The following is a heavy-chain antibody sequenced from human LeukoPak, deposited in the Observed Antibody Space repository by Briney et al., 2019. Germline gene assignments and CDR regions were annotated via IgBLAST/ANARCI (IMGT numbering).Heavy chain of an antibody. V-gene: IGHV3-7*01. Sequence: GGSLRLSCVASGFTLSNNWMGWVRQAPGKGLEWVANINPQGSDKYYVDSVEGRFTVSKDNAKNSVYLQMNSLRVEDTGIYYCARWEVNAGLDYWGQGTLVTVSS. J-gene: IGHJ4*02. CDR3: ARWEVNAGLDY. CDR1: GFTLSNNW. D-gene: IGHD6-13*01. CDR2: INPQGSDK.